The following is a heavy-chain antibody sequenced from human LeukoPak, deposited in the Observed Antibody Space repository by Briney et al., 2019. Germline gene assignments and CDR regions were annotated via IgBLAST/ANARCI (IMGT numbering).Heavy chain of an antibody. V-gene: IGHV1-2*02. CDR2: INPNSGGT. CDR1: GGTFSSYA. D-gene: IGHD4-17*01. Sequence: GSSVKVSCKASGGTFSSYAISWVRQAPGQGLEWMGWINPNSGGTNYAQKFQGRVTMTRDTSISTAYMELSRLRSDDTAVYYCARGVDYGTLFWGQGTLVTVSS. CDR3: ARGVDYGTLF. J-gene: IGHJ4*02.